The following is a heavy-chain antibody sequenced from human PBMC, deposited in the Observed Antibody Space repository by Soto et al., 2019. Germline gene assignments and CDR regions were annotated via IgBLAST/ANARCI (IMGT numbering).Heavy chain of an antibody. J-gene: IGHJ4*02. D-gene: IGHD2-15*01. V-gene: IGHV3-23*01. CDR1: GFTFSSYA. CDR3: PKVSCTGRSCYSGLSLGSFFFFLY. Sequence: GCSLRLSCAASGFTFSSYAMSWVRQAPGKGLEWVSAISGSGGSTYYADSVKGRFTISRDNSKNTLYLQMNSLRAEDTAVYYCPKVSCTGRSCYSGLSLGSFFFFLYWGQGTLFTVSS. CDR2: ISGSGGST.